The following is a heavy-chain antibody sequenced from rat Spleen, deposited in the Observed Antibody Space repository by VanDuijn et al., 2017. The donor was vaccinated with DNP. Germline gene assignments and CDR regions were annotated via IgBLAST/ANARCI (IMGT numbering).Heavy chain of an antibody. Sequence: EVQLVESGGGLVQSGRSLKLSCAASGFTFSDYNMAWVRQAPKKGLEWVATIVYDGTRTFYRDSVKGRFTISRDNAESTLYLQMDSLMSEDTATYYCATRGNYGGFDYWGQGVMVTVSS. J-gene: IGHJ2*01. CDR2: IVYDGTRT. CDR1: GFTFSDYN. D-gene: IGHD1-11*01. CDR3: ATRGNYGGFDY. V-gene: IGHV5S10*01.